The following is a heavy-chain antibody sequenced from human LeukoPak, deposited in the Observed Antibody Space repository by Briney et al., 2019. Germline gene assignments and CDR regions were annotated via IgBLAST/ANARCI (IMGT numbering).Heavy chain of an antibody. CDR2: IYTSGST. J-gene: IGHJ6*02. CDR3: ARDPWGVVVPAAIEGRHYYYYYGMDV. CDR1: GGSISSYY. D-gene: IGHD2-2*02. V-gene: IGHV4-4*07. Sequence: SETLSLTCTVSGGSISSYYWSWIRQPAGKGLEWIGRIYTSGSTNYNPPLKSRVTMSVDTSKNQFSLKLSSVTAADTAVYYCARDPWGVVVPAAIEGRHYYYYYGMDVWGQGTTVTVSS.